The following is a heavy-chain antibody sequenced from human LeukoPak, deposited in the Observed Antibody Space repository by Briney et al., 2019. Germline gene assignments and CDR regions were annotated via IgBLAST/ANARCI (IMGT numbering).Heavy chain of an antibody. CDR1: GFTFNNAY. D-gene: IGHD2-21*02. CDR2: IKRKTDGGTT. V-gene: IGHV3-15*01. Sequence: GGSLRLSCAASGFTFNNAYMRWVRQAPGKGLEWVGRIKRKTDGGTTDYAAPVKGRFTISRDDSKSTLYLQMNSLSDEDTAVYYCARCVLTAIPPVWYYYGMDVWGQGTTVTVSS. CDR3: ARCVLTAIPPVWYYYGMDV. J-gene: IGHJ6*02.